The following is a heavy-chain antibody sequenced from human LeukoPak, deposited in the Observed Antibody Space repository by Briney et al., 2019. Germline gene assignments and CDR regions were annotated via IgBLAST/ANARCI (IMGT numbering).Heavy chain of an antibody. D-gene: IGHD6-13*01. J-gene: IGHJ4*02. CDR3: ARSYSSSWYYFDY. CDR1: GYAFTSYG. V-gene: IGHV1-18*01. Sequence: ASVKVSCKASGYAFTSYGISWGRQAPGQGLEWMGWISAYNGNTNYAQKLQGRVTMTTDTSTSTAYTELRSLRSDDTAVYSCARSYSSSWYYFDYWGQGGLVSVCS. CDR2: ISAYNGNT.